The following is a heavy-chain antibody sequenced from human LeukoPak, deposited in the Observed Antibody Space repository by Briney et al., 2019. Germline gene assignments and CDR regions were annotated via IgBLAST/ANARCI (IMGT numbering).Heavy chain of an antibody. D-gene: IGHD4-23*01. CDR3: ARAEVRDYGGPPDGMDV. Sequence: GGSLRLSCAASGFTFSSYAMSWVRQAPGEGLEWVSVIYSGGSTYYADSVKGRFTISRDNSKNTLYLQMNSLRAEDTAVYYCARAEVRDYGGPPDGMDVWGQGTTVTVSS. V-gene: IGHV3-53*01. CDR1: GFTFSSYA. J-gene: IGHJ6*02. CDR2: IYSGGST.